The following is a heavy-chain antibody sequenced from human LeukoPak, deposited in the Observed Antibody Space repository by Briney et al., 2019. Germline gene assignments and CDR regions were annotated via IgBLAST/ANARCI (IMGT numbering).Heavy chain of an antibody. Sequence: KPSETLSLTCAVYGGSFSGYYWSWIRQPPGKGLEWIGEINHSGSTNCNPSLKSRVTISVDTSKNQFSLKLSSVTAADTAVYYCARVRRYLGGIVVVPASPGWFDPWGQGTLVTVSS. CDR2: INHSGST. D-gene: IGHD2-2*01. V-gene: IGHV4-34*01. CDR3: ARVRRYLGGIVVVPASPGWFDP. J-gene: IGHJ5*02. CDR1: GGSFSGYY.